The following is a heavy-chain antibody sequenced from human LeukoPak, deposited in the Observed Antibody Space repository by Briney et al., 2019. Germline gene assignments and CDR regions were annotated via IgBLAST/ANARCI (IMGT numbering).Heavy chain of an antibody. J-gene: IGHJ5*02. Sequence: SQTLSLTCAISGDSVSSNSVTWNWIRQSPSRGLEWLGRTYYRSSWYNDYAVSVRGRITVNPDTSKNQFSLHLNSVTPEDTAVYYCARRLTQYDCFDPWGQGILVTVSS. CDR2: TYYRSSWYN. CDR1: GDSVSSNSVT. D-gene: IGHD2-2*01. CDR3: ARRLTQYDCFDP. V-gene: IGHV6-1*01.